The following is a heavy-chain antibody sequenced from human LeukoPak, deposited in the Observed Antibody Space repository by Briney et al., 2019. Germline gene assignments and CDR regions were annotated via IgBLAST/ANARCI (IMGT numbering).Heavy chain of an antibody. Sequence: SETLSLTCGVYDGSLINYYCHWIRQAPGKGLEWIGEISHGGITKHNPSLKSRVTMSQDTSKRQFSLKMNSMTAADTGVYYCATNYYDSSGGFDPWGQGTLVTVSS. D-gene: IGHD3-22*01. CDR2: ISHGGIT. V-gene: IGHV4-34*01. CDR1: DGSLINYY. J-gene: IGHJ5*02. CDR3: ATNYYDSSGGFDP.